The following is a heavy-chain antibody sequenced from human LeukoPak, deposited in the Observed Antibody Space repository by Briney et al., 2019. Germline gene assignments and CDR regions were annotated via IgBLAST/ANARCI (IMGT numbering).Heavy chain of an antibody. D-gene: IGHD6-13*01. V-gene: IGHV3-49*04. CDR2: IRSKAYGGTT. CDR3: TRDLKGSSWYRWYYMDV. CDR1: GFTFGDYA. J-gene: IGHJ6*03. Sequence: GSLRLSCTASGFTFGDYAMSWVRQAPGKGLEWVGFIRSKAYGGTTEYAASVKGRFTISRDDSKSIAYLQMNRLKTEDTAVYYCTRDLKGSSWYRWYYMDVWGKGTTVTISS.